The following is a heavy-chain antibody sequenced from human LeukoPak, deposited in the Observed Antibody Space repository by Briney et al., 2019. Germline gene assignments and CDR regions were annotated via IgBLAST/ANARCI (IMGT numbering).Heavy chain of an antibody. V-gene: IGHV3-21*01. Sequence: GGSLRLSCAASGFTFSSYSMNWVRQAPGKGPEWVSSISSSSSYIYYADSVKGRFTISRDNAKNSLYLQMNSLRAEDTAVYYCARDGGRWLQPDFDYWGQGTLVTVSS. CDR3: ARDGGRWLQPDFDY. J-gene: IGHJ4*02. CDR2: ISSSSSYI. D-gene: IGHD5-24*01. CDR1: GFTFSSYS.